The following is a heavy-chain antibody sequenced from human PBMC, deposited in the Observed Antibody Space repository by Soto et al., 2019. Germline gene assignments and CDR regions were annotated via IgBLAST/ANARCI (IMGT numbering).Heavy chain of an antibody. V-gene: IGHV1-18*01. CDR2: ISAHNGNT. J-gene: IGHJ4*02. CDR3: ARGRYADY. CDR1: GYTFTSYG. D-gene: IGHD1-1*01. Sequence: QVHLVQSGAEVKKPGASVKVSCKASGYTFTSYGITWVRQAPGQGLEWMGWISAHNGNTDYAQKLQGRVIVTTDTPTSTAYMELRSLISDDTAVYYCARGRYADYWGQGALVTVSS.